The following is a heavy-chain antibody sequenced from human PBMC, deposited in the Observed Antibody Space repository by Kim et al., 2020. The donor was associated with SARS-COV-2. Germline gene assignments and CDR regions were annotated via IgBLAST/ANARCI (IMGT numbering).Heavy chain of an antibody. CDR1: GFTFSSYG. Sequence: GGSLRLSCAASGFTFSSYGMHWVRQAPGKGLEWVAVIWYDGSNKYYADSVKGRFTISRDNSKNTLYLQMNSLRAEDTAVYYCARDRGGAAAPFDYWGQGTLVTVSS. CDR2: IWYDGSNK. J-gene: IGHJ4*02. V-gene: IGHV3-33*01. D-gene: IGHD6-13*01. CDR3: ARDRGGAAAPFDY.